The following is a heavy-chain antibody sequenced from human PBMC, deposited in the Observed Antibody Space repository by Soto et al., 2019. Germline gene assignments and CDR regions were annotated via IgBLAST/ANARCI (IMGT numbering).Heavy chain of an antibody. CDR1: GGTFSSYA. CDR2: IIPIFGTA. CDR3: ASSIQLWVPFDY. V-gene: IGHV1-69*13. Sequence: GASVKASCKASGGTFSSYAISWVRQAPGQGLEWMGGIIPIFGTANYAQKFQGRVTITADESTSTAYMELSSLRSEDTAVYYCASSIQLWVPFDYWGQGTLVTVSS. J-gene: IGHJ4*02. D-gene: IGHD5-18*01.